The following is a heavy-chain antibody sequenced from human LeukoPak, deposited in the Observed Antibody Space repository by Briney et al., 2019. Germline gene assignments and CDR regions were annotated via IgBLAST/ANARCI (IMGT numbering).Heavy chain of an antibody. CDR2: ITSSSSYI. D-gene: IGHD6-19*01. J-gene: IGHJ4*02. V-gene: IGHV3-21*01. Sequence: GGSLRLSCAASGVTFSSYSMNWVRQAPGKGLEWVSSITSSSSYIYYADSVKGRFTISRDNAKNSLYLQMNSLRAEDTAVYYCAKDSSGWYLDWGQGTLVTVSS. CDR3: AKDSSGWYLD. CDR1: GVTFSSYS.